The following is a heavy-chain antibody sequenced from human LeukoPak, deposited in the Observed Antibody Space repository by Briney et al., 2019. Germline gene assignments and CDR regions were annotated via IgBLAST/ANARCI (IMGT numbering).Heavy chain of an antibody. CDR1: RYTFISYD. Sequence: ASVTVSCTASRYTFISYDINWVRQATGQGLEWMGWMSPNSGNTGYAQKFQGRITMTKSTSISTAYMELSDLESEDTAVYYCARTPPDYGIDYWGQGTLVTVSS. CDR3: ARTPPDYGIDY. V-gene: IGHV1-8*01. CDR2: MSPNSGNT. D-gene: IGHD4-17*01. J-gene: IGHJ4*02.